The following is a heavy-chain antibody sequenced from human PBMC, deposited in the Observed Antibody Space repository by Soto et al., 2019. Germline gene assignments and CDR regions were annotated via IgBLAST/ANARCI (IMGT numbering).Heavy chain of an antibody. Sequence: QVPLVQSGAVVKKPGASVTVSCKTSGYTPTNYDIGWVRQAPGQGLEWMGWISAYNGNTNSAQKLQGRLTMTTDTSTRTAYMELRRLRSADTALYYCARALYRSGTYYAFDNWGQGTLVTVSS. J-gene: IGHJ4*02. V-gene: IGHV1-18*01. CDR2: ISAYNGNT. D-gene: IGHD1-26*01. CDR3: ARALYRSGTYYAFDN. CDR1: GYTPTNYD.